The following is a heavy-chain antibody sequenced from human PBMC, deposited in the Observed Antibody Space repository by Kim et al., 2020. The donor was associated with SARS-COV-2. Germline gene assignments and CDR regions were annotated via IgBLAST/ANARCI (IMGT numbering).Heavy chain of an antibody. CDR3: ARERSGYEELDAFDI. J-gene: IGHJ3*02. D-gene: IGHD5-12*01. V-gene: IGHV6-1*01. Sequence: VSVKSRITSTPDTSKTQFSLQLNSVTPEDTAVYYCARERSGYEELDAFDIWGQGTMVTVSS.